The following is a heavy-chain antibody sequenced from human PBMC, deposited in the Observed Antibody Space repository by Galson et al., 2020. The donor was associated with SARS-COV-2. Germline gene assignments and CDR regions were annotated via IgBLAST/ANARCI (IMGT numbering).Heavy chain of an antibody. J-gene: IGHJ5*02. Sequence: HLGESLKISCTASGYTFSSYSMHWVRQAPGKGLEWVAVISYDGSNKYYADSVKGRFTISRDNSKNTLYLQMNSLRAEDTAVYYCARNREGNWFDPWGQGTLVTVSS. CDR2: ISYDGSNK. CDR1: GYTFSSYS. D-gene: IGHD1-26*01. CDR3: ARNREGNWFDP. V-gene: IGHV3-30*04.